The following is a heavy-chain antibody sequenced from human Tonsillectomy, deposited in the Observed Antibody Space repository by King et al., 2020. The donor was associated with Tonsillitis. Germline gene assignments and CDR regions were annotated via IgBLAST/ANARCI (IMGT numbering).Heavy chain of an antibody. D-gene: IGHD3-22*01. Sequence: VQLVESGAEVKKPGASVKVSCKASGYTFTGYYMHWVRQAPGQGLEWMGWINPNSGGTNYAQKFQGRVTMTRDTSISTAYMELSRLRSDDTAVYYFARGAFHYYDSSGYWGLLDYWGQGTLVTVSS. J-gene: IGHJ4*02. CDR2: INPNSGGT. V-gene: IGHV1-2*02. CDR1: GYTFTGYY. CDR3: ARGAFHYYDSSGYWGLLDY.